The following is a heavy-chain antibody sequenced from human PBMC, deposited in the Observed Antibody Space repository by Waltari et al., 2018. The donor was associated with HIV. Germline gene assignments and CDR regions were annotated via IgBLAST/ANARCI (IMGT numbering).Heavy chain of an antibody. J-gene: IGHJ4*02. D-gene: IGHD3-22*01. CDR2: IWYDGSNK. Sequence: QVQLVESGGGVVQPGRSLRLSCAASGFTFSSYGMHWVRQAPGKGLEWVAVIWYDGSNKYYADSVKGRFTISRDNSKNTLYLQMNSLRAEDTAVYYCARPQYYYDSSGFDYWGQGTLVTVSS. V-gene: IGHV3-33*01. CDR3: ARPQYYYDSSGFDY. CDR1: GFTFSSYG.